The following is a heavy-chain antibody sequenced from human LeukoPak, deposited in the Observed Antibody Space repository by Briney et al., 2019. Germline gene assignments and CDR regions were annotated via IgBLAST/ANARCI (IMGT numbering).Heavy chain of an antibody. V-gene: IGHV3-7*01. CDR3: AREGNAFDI. D-gene: IGHD3-10*01. CDR2: MRQDGSDK. J-gene: IGHJ3*02. CDR1: GFSFNSYA. Sequence: PGGSLRLSCAASGFSFNSYAMNWVRQAPGKGLEWVANMRQDGSDKYYVDFVKGRFTISRDNAKNSLYLQMNSLRAEDTAVYYCAREGNAFDIWGQGTMVTVSS.